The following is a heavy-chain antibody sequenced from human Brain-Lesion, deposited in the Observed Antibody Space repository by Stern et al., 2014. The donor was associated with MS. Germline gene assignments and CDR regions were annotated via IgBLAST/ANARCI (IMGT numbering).Heavy chain of an antibody. J-gene: IGHJ4*02. Sequence: QVQLGQSGGGVVQPGRSLRLSCAATGFSFSSYGMHWVRQAPGKGLEWVAVIWYDGSKSNYADSVKGRFTISRDNSKNTLYLQMNSLRAEDTAVYYCAAYGDGLGYWGQGTLVTVSS. D-gene: IGHD4-17*01. CDR1: GFSFSSYG. CDR2: IWYDGSKS. V-gene: IGHV3-33*01. CDR3: AAYGDGLGY.